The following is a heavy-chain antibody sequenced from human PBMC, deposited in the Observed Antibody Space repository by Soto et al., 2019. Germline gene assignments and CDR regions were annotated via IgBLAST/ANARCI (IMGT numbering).Heavy chain of an antibody. CDR3: ARESGSSWSYYYYYMDV. J-gene: IGHJ6*03. CDR1: GYTFTSYD. CDR2: MNPNSGNT. V-gene: IGHV1-8*01. D-gene: IGHD6-13*01. Sequence: QVQLVQSGAEVKKPGASVKVSCKASGYTFTSYDINWVRQATGQGLEWMGWMNPNSGNTGYAQTFQGRVTMTRNTSRSTAYMELSSLRSEDTAVYYCARESGSSWSYYYYYMDVWGKGTTVTVSS.